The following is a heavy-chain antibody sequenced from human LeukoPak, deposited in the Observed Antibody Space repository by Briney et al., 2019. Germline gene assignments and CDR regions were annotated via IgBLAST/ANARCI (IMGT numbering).Heavy chain of an antibody. Sequence: PSQTLSLTCTVSGGSISSGGYYWSWIRQHPGKGLEWIGYIYYSGSTYYNPSLKSRVTISVDTSKNQFSLKLSSVTAADTAVYSCARGGSGYYFPNYYYYGMDVWGQGTTVTVPS. V-gene: IGHV4-31*03. CDR2: IYYSGST. D-gene: IGHD3-22*01. CDR1: GGSISSGGYY. CDR3: ARGGSGYYFPNYYYYGMDV. J-gene: IGHJ6*02.